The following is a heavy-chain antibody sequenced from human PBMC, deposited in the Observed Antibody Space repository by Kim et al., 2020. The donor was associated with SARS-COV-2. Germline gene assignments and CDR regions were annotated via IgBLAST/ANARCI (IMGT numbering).Heavy chain of an antibody. Sequence: GESLKISCKGSGYSFTSQWIGWARQKPGKDLEWMGIISSGDSDPRYSPSFQGQVTMSADKSSNTAYLQWSSLKASDTAIYYCARHSPKGLTTVSSGGEINWFDPWGQGTLVTFSS. CDR1: GYSFTSQW. CDR3: ARHSPKGLTTVSSGGEINWFDP. D-gene: IGHD4-4*01. CDR2: ISSGDSDP. V-gene: IGHV5-51*01. J-gene: IGHJ5*01.